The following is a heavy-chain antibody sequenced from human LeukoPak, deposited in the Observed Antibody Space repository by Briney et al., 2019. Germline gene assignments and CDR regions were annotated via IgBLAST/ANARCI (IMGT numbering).Heavy chain of an antibody. D-gene: IGHD3-10*01. V-gene: IGHV3-48*03. CDR3: ARDQPLPRGFDY. CDR2: ISSSGSTI. J-gene: IGHJ4*02. Sequence: GGSLRLSCAASGFTFSSYEMNWVRQAPGKGLEWVSYISSSGSTIYYADSVKGRFTISRDNAKNSLYLQMNSLRAEDTAVYYCARDQPLPRGFDYWGQGTLVTVSS. CDR1: GFTFSSYE.